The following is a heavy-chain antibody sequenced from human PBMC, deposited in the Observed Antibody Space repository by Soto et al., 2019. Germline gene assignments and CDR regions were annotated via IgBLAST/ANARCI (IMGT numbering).Heavy chain of an antibody. CDR3: ARDGGWNYARDYYGMDV. Sequence: SETLSLTCTFSVVSISSGGYYCSWIRQHPWKGLEWIGYIYYSGSTYYNPSLKSRVTISVDTSKNQFSLKLSSVTAADTAVYYCARDGGWNYARDYYGMDVWGQGTTVTVSS. J-gene: IGHJ6*02. V-gene: IGHV4-31*03. CDR2: IYYSGST. D-gene: IGHD1-7*01. CDR1: VVSISSGGYY.